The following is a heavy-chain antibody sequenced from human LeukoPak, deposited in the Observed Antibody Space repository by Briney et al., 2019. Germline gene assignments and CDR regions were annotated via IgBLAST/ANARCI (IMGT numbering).Heavy chain of an antibody. J-gene: IGHJ6*02. D-gene: IGHD3-10*01. Sequence: ASVKVSCKASGYTFTGYYMHWVRQAPGQGLEWMGWINPNSGGTNYAQKFQGRVTMTRDTSISTAYMELSRLRSDDTAVCYCARYGSGSYYYYYGMDVWGQGTTLTVSS. CDR3: ARYGSGSYYYYYGMDV. V-gene: IGHV1-2*02. CDR2: INPNSGGT. CDR1: GYTFTGYY.